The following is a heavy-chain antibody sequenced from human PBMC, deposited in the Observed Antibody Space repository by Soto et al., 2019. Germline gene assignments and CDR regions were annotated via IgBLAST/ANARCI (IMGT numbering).Heavy chain of an antibody. V-gene: IGHV1-46*03. J-gene: IGHJ3*01. CDR3: TRSIITTAGTDAFDL. D-gene: IGHD6-13*01. CDR2: INPSRGGT. Sequence: QVQLVQSGAEVKKPGASVRVSCKASAYTFTSYYVHWVRQAPGQGPEWMGMINPSRGGTDYAQKFQGSVTMTRDTSTTTVYMELSSLRSEATAIYYCTRSIITTAGTDAFDLWGQGTLVTVSS. CDR1: AYTFTSYY.